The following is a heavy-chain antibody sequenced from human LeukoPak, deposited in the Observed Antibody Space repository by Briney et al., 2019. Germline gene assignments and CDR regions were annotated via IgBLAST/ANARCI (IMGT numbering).Heavy chain of an antibody. Sequence: GRSLRLYSAASGFTFSSYAMHWVRQAPGKGLEWVAVISYDGSNKYYADSVKGRFTISRDNSKNTLYLQMNSLRAEDTAVYYCAKGGGGNWGQGTLVTVSS. J-gene: IGHJ4*02. V-gene: IGHV3-30*04. CDR1: GFTFSSYA. D-gene: IGHD3-16*01. CDR2: ISYDGSNK. CDR3: AKGGGGN.